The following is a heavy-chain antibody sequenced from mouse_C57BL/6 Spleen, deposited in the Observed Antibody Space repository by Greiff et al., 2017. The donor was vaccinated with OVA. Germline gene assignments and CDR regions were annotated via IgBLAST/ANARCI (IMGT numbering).Heavy chain of an antibody. D-gene: IGHD1-1*01. CDR3: TRSTVVAVDY. J-gene: IGHJ2*01. Sequence: QVQLQQSGAELVRPGASVTLSCKASGYTFTDYEMHWVKQTPVHGLEWIGAIDPETGGTAYNQKFQGKAILTADKSSSTAYMGLRSLTSEDAAVYYCTRSTVVAVDYWGQGTTLTVSS. CDR2: IDPETGGT. CDR1: GYTFTDYE. V-gene: IGHV1-15*01.